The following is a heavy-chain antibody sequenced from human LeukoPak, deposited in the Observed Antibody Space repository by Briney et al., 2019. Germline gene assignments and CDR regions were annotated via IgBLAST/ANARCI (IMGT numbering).Heavy chain of an antibody. CDR2: ISSTSTYI. J-gene: IGHJ6*03. D-gene: IGHD5-24*01. V-gene: IGHV3-21*01. Sequence: GGSLRLSCAASGFTFSSYSMNWVRQAPGKGLEWVSSISSTSTYIYYADSVKGRFTISRDNAKNSLYLQMNSLRAEDTAVYYWARRPFPQTTIPPPYYTMAVGGKGTTVTVSS. CDR3: ARRPFPQTTIPPPYYTMAV. CDR1: GFTFSSYS.